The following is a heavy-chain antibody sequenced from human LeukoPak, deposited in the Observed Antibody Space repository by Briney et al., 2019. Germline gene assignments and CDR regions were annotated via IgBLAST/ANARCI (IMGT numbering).Heavy chain of an antibody. Sequence: PGGSLRLSCAAAGFISSNYWMHWVRQAPGKGLVWVSRINGDESIINYADSVKGRFTISRDNAKNTLYLQMNSLRAEDTAVYYCARGTSLDYAGGTFRPYWGQGTLVTVSS. CDR2: INGDESII. D-gene: IGHD3-16*02. CDR3: ARGTSLDYAGGTFRPY. CDR1: GFISSNYW. V-gene: IGHV3-74*01. J-gene: IGHJ4*02.